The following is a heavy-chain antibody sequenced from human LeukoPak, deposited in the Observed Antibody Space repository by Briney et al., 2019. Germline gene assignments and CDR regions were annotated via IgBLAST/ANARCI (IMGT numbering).Heavy chain of an antibody. CDR2: IYYSGST. J-gene: IGHJ5*02. D-gene: IGHD3-3*01. V-gene: IGHV4-59*01. CDR1: GGSISSYY. CDR3: AREVTIFGVVNWFDP. Sequence: PSETLSLTCTVSGGSISSYYWSWIRQPPGKGLEWIGYIYYSGSTNYNPSLKSRVTISVDTSKNQFSLKLSSVTAADTAVYYCAREVTIFGVVNWFDPWGQGTLVTVSS.